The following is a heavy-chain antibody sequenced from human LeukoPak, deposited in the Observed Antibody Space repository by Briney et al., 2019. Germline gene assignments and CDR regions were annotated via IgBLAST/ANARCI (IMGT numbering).Heavy chain of an antibody. D-gene: IGHD3-3*01. CDR3: AGLRYYDFWSGYY. V-gene: IGHV3-7*01. CDR2: IKQDGSEK. Sequence: GGSLGLSCAASGFTFSSYWMSWVRQAPGKGLEWVANIKQDGSEKYYVDSVKGRFTISRDNAKNSLYLQMNSLRAEDTAVYYCAGLRYYDFWSGYYWGQGTLVTVSS. J-gene: IGHJ4*02. CDR1: GFTFSSYW.